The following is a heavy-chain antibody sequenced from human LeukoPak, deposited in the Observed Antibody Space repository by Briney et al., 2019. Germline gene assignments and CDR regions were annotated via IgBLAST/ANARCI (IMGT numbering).Heavy chain of an antibody. CDR2: INPNTGGT. D-gene: IGHD6-13*01. Sequence: ASVKVSCKASGYTFTGYYMHWVRLAPGKGLEWLGWINPNTGGTNYAQKFQGRATMTRDTSISTAYMELSRLRSDDTAVYYCARDRQQLVRGFDYWGQGTLVTVSS. V-gene: IGHV1-2*02. J-gene: IGHJ4*02. CDR1: GYTFTGYY. CDR3: ARDRQQLVRGFDY.